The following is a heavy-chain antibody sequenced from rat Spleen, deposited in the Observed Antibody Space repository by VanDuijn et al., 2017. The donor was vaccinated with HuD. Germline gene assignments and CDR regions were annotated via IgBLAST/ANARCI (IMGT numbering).Heavy chain of an antibody. V-gene: IGHV5-20*01. CDR3: TRDRILRSTGFDY. Sequence: EVQLVESGGGLVQPGRSLKLSCAASGFTFSDYAMAWVRQAPKKGLEWVATISTGGGNIHYRDSVKGRFTVSRDNAKSSLYLQMDSLRSEDSATYYCTRDRILRSTGFDYWGQGVMVTVSS. CDR2: ISTGGGNI. J-gene: IGHJ2*01. D-gene: IGHD1-6*01. CDR1: GFTFSDYA.